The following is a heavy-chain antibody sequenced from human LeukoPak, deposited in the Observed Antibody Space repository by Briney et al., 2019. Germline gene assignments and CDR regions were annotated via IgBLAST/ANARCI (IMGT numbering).Heavy chain of an antibody. Sequence: GGSLRLSCAASGFTFSSYAMSWVRQAPGKGLEWVSAISGSGGSTHYADSVKGRFTISRDNSKNTLYLQMNSLRAEDTAVYYCAKDQNFYYYYYMDVWGKGTTVTVSS. V-gene: IGHV3-23*01. CDR1: GFTFSSYA. CDR2: ISGSGGST. CDR3: AKDQNFYYYYYMDV. J-gene: IGHJ6*03.